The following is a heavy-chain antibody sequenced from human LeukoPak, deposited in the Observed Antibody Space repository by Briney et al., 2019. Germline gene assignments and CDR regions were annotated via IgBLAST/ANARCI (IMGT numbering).Heavy chain of an antibody. J-gene: IGHJ3*02. V-gene: IGHV4-61*02. CDR1: GGSISSGSYY. Sequence: SETLSLTCTVSGGSISSGSYYWSWIRQPAGKGLEWIGRIYTSGSTNYNPSLKSRVTISVDTSKNQFSLKLSSVTAAGTAVYYCARDYAFDIWGQGTMVTVSS. CDR3: ARDYAFDI. CDR2: IYTSGST.